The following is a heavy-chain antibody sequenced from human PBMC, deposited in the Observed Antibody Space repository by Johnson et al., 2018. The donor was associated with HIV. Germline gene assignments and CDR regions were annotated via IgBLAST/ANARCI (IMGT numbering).Heavy chain of an antibody. J-gene: IGHJ3*01. Sequence: QVQLVESGGGLVQPGRSLRLSCAASGFTFSDYYMSWIRQAPGKGLEWVSYISSSGSTIYYADSVKSRFTISRDNAKNSLYLQMNSLRAEDTAFYYCATAAAGLDAFDVWGQGTMVTVSS. CDR3: ATAAAGLDAFDV. V-gene: IGHV3-11*01. D-gene: IGHD6-13*01. CDR2: ISSSGSTI. CDR1: GFTFSDYY.